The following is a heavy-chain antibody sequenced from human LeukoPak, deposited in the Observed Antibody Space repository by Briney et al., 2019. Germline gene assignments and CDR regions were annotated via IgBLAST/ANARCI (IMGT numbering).Heavy chain of an antibody. CDR1: GFTFRSST. J-gene: IGHJ4*02. Sequence: GGSLRLSCAASGFTFRSSTMNWVRQAPGKGLEWVSSISSSSAYIYYADSVEGRFTISRDSAKNSLYLQMNSLRTEDTAVYYCASSSTGDYWGQGTLVTVSS. V-gene: IGHV3-21*01. CDR3: ASSSTGDY. CDR2: ISSSSAYI. D-gene: IGHD2-8*02.